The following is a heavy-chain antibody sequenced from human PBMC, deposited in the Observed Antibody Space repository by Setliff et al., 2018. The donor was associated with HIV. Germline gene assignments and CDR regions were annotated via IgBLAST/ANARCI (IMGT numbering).Heavy chain of an antibody. J-gene: IGHJ5*02. CDR3: ARGGGPTIFGLDP. D-gene: IGHD3-3*01. CDR1: GGSISHYY. CDR2: IYYSGST. V-gene: IGHV4-59*01. Sequence: LSLTCTVSGGSISHYYWTWIRQPPGKGLEWIGYIYYSGSTNYNPSLKSRVTISVDTSNNQFSLKLSSLTAADTAVYYCARGGGPTIFGLDPWGQGTLVTVSS.